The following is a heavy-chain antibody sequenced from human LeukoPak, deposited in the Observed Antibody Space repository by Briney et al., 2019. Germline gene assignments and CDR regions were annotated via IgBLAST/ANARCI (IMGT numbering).Heavy chain of an antibody. D-gene: IGHD6-6*01. V-gene: IGHV1-18*01. CDR1: GYTFTSYG. CDR3: ARRGVSSSLPFDY. Sequence: ASVNVSRKASGYTFTSYGISWVRQAPGQGLEGMGGISAYNGNTNYAQKLRGRVTKTTDTSTSTPYMELRRLRSDDTAVYYCARRGVSSSLPFDYWGQGTLVTVSS. CDR2: ISAYNGNT. J-gene: IGHJ4*02.